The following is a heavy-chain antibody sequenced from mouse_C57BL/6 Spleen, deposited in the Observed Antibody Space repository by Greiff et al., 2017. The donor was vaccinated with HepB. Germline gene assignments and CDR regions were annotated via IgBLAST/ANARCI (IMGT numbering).Heavy chain of an antibody. J-gene: IGHJ2*01. CDR3: ARDGYDGNYFDY. CDR2: INPNNGGT. Sequence: VQLQQSGPELVKPGASVKISCKASGYTFTDYYMNWVKQSHGKSLEWIGDINPNNGGTSYNQKFKGKATLTVDKSSSTAYMELRSLTSEDSAVYYCARDGYDGNYFDYWGQGTTLTVSS. CDR1: GYTFTDYY. D-gene: IGHD2-2*01. V-gene: IGHV1-26*01.